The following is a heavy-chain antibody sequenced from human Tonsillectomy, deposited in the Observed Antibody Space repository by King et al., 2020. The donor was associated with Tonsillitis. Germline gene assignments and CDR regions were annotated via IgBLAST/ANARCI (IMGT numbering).Heavy chain of an antibody. CDR3: ARALVSSGYDGEFDY. V-gene: IGHV3-30*04. Sequence: VQLVESGGGVVQPGRSLRLSCAASGFTFSDYAMHWVRQAPGKGLEWVGVIAYAGTNKYYADSVKGRFTISRDNSKNTLYLQMNSLRNEDRAVYYCARALVSSGYDGEFDYGGQGTLVTVSS. CDR1: GFTFSDYA. CDR2: IAYAGTNK. D-gene: IGHD5-12*01. J-gene: IGHJ4*02.